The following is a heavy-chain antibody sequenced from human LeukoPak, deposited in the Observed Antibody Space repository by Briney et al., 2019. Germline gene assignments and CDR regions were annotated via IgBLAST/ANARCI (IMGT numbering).Heavy chain of an antibody. J-gene: IGHJ6*02. CDR1: GFTFSSFA. CDR2: ISNGAGST. CDR3: ARDRIYDFWSGYYIGYYYYGMDV. Sequence: GGSLRLSCAASGFTFSSFAMSWVRQAPGRGLEWVSSISNGAGSTSYADSVQGRFTISRDNSKNTLYLQMNSLRAEDTAVYYCARDRIYDFWSGYYIGYYYYGMDVWGQGTTVTVSS. D-gene: IGHD3-3*01. V-gene: IGHV3-23*01.